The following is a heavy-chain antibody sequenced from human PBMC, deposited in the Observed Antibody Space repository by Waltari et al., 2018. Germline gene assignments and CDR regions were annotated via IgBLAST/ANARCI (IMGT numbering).Heavy chain of an antibody. V-gene: IGHV1-58*01. Sequence: QMQLVQSGPEVKKPGTSVKVSCKASGFTFTSSAVQWVRQARGQRLEWIGWIVVGSGNTNYAQKFQESVTITSDMSTSTAYMELSSLRSEDTAVYYCAAVVYYDSSGYYYAPDAFDIWGQGTMVTVSS. CDR3: AAVVYYDSSGYYYAPDAFDI. J-gene: IGHJ3*02. D-gene: IGHD3-22*01. CDR1: GFTFTSSA. CDR2: IVVGSGNT.